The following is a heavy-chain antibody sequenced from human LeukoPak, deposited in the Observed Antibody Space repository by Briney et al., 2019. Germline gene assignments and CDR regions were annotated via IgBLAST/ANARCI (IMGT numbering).Heavy chain of an antibody. V-gene: IGHV4-4*02. J-gene: IGHJ4*02. CDR2: IHHSGST. CDR3: ARIVYGSWYPDY. CDR1: GDSISSNYW. Sequence: SGTLSLTCAVSGDSISSNYWWTWVRQPPGKGLEWIGEIHHSGSTNYSPSLKSRVTISVDTSKNQFSLKLSSVTAADTAVYYCARIVYGSWYPDYWGQGTLVTVSS. D-gene: IGHD6-13*01.